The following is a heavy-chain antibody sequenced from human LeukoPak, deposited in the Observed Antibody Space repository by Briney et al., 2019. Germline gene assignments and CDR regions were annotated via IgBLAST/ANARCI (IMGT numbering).Heavy chain of an antibody. D-gene: IGHD3-10*01. CDR3: ARDSERPPYYYYYMDV. Sequence: SEPLSLTCNVSGGSISSYHWSWIRQPAGKGLEWVGRIYNIGSTNYNPSLKSRVFISVDKSKNLLSLKLISVTAADTAVYFCARDSERPPYYYYYMDVWGRGTTVTVSS. J-gene: IGHJ6*03. CDR2: IYNIGST. V-gene: IGHV4-4*07. CDR1: GGSISSYH.